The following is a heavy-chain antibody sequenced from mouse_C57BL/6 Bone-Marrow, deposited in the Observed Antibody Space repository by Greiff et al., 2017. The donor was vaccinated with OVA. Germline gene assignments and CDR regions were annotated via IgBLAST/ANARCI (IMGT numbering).Heavy chain of an antibody. J-gene: IGHJ4*01. V-gene: IGHV1-64*01. Sequence: QVQLLQPGAELVKPGASVKLSCKASGYTFTSYWMHWVKQRPGQGLEWIGMIHPNSGSTNYNEKFKSKATLTVDKSSSTAYMQLSSLTSEDSAVYYCAREDNWSYAMDYWGQGTSVTVSS. CDR2: IHPNSGST. D-gene: IGHD4-1*01. CDR1: GYTFTSYW. CDR3: AREDNWSYAMDY.